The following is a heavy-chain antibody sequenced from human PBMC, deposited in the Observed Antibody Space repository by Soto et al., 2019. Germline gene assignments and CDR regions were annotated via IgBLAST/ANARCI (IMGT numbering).Heavy chain of an antibody. D-gene: IGHD3-9*01. J-gene: IGHJ4*02. Sequence: QVQLVESGGGVVQPGRSLRLSCAASGFTFSSYGMHWVRQAPGKGLEWVAVIWYDGSNKYYADSVKGRFTISRDNSKNTLYLQMNSLRAEDTAVYYCVRGGGYDILTGYLPWYFDYWGQGTLVTVSS. CDR1: GFTFSSYG. CDR2: IWYDGSNK. CDR3: VRGGGYDILTGYLPWYFDY. V-gene: IGHV3-33*01.